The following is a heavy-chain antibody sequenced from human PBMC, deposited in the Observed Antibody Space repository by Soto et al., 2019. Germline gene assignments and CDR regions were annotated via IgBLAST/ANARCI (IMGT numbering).Heavy chain of an antibody. CDR3: ARPLIVCSSTSCYRSYFDY. CDR1: GYTCTSYD. V-gene: IGHV1-8*01. CDR2: MNPNRGKT. D-gene: IGHD2-2*01. J-gene: IGHJ4*02. Sequence: QVQLVQSGAEVKKPGASVKVSCKASGYTCTSYDINWVRQVTRQGLEWMGWMNPNRGKTCYAQKFQGRVTMTRNTSISTAYVELSRLRAEDTAVYYCARPLIVCSSTSCYRSYFDYWGQGTLVTVSS.